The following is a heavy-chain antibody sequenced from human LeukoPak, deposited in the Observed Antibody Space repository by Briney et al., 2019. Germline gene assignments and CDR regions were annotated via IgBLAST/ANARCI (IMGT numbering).Heavy chain of an antibody. D-gene: IGHD6-19*01. J-gene: IGHJ5*02. V-gene: IGHV4-38-2*01. CDR1: GYSISSGYY. CDR3: ARSSGWSFLNWFDP. Sequence: SSETLSLICAVSGYSISSGYYWGWLRQPPGKGVERSGSIYHSGSTYYNPALKSRVTILVDTSKNQFSLKLSSVTAADTAVYYCARSSGWSFLNWFDPWGQGTLVTVSS. CDR2: IYHSGST.